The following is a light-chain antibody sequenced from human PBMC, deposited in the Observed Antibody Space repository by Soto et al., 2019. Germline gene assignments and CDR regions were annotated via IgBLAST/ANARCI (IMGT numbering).Light chain of an antibody. J-gene: IGLJ2*01. V-gene: IGLV2-14*01. CDR3: SSYTSSSIV. CDR2: DVS. CDR1: SSDVGDYNY. Sequence: QSALTQPASVSGSPGQSITISCTGSSSDVGDYNYVSWYQQHPGKAPKLMIYDVSHRPSGVSNRFSGSKSGNTASLAISGLQAEDEADYYCSSYTSSSIVFGGGTKVTVL.